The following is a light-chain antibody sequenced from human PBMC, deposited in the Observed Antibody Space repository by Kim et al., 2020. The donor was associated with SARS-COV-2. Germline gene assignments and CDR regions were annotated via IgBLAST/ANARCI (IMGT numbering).Light chain of an antibody. Sequence: GQSITISCIGSSSDIGGYNYVSWYQVHPGKAPKLMIYDVNERPSGVSTRFSGSKSGNTASLTISGLQAEDEADYYCSSYTRARTRVFGGGTQLTVL. CDR2: DVN. CDR3: SSYTRARTRV. V-gene: IGLV2-14*04. CDR1: SSDIGGYNY. J-gene: IGLJ3*02.